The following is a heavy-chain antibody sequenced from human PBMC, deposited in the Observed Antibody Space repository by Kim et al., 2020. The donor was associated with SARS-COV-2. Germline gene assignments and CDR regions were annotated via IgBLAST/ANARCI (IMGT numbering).Heavy chain of an antibody. D-gene: IGHD1-7*01. CDR2: TTRSGDST. Sequence: GGSLRLSCTASGFTFGDYAMHWVRQAPGKGLECVSATTRSGDSTFYAASVEDRFTVSRDNSKSTLYLQMNSLRLEDTSMYYCVRYGRNYGAVLWGQGTFVIVSS. J-gene: IGHJ4*02. CDR3: VRYGRNYGAVL. CDR1: GFTFGDYA. V-gene: IGHV3-64*04.